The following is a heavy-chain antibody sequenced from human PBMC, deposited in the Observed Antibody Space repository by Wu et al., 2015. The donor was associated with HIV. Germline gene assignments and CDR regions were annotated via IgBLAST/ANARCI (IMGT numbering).Heavy chain of an antibody. D-gene: IGHD6-19*01. V-gene: IGHV1-24*01. CDR3: ARDSLSTVTGGDWYFDL. CDR1: GYSLTELS. J-gene: IGHJ2*01. Sequence: QVQLVQSGAEVQKPGASVKVSCKVSGYSLTELSMHWVRQAPGKGLDWMGSFDPEDGETFYAQKFQGRITMSEDTSTDTAYLELSSLRSGDTAVYYCARDSLSTVTGGDWYFDLWGRGTLVTVSS. CDR2: FDPEDGET.